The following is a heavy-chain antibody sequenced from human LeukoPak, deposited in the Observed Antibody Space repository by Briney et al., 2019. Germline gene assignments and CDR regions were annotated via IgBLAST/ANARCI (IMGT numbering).Heavy chain of an antibody. J-gene: IGHJ4*02. CDR1: GFVFSNYG. Sequence: GGSLRLSCVASGFVFSNYGLSWVRQAPGKGLEWVAAITASGATTYYADSVKGRFAIARDNSKNTLYVQMNSLGVEDTAIYYCARDGWQQTLSFYFDYWGQGALVTVSS. CDR2: ITASGATT. D-gene: IGHD6-13*01. V-gene: IGHV3-23*01. CDR3: ARDGWQQTLSFYFDY.